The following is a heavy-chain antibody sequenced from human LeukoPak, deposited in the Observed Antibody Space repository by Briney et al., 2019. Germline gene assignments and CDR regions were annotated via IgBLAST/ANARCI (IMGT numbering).Heavy chain of an antibody. Sequence: SETLSLTCGVSGGSIDITNYWSWVRQAPGKGLEWIGEISHDGTTNYRPSLRSRVAMSFDRANNQFSLSLTSVTAADTAVYYCTRENRPFCPFAFWGQGVLVTVSS. V-gene: IGHV4-4*02. D-gene: IGHD2/OR15-2a*01. CDR3: TRENRPFCPFAF. CDR1: GGSIDITNY. CDR2: ISHDGTT. J-gene: IGHJ4*02.